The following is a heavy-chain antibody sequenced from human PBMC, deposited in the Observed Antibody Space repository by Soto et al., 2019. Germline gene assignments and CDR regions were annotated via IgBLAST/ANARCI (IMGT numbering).Heavy chain of an antibody. V-gene: IGHV4-34*01. CDR1: GASFGGYF. J-gene: IGHJ4*02. CDR3: ATYNSNWTTPYFEN. CDR2: INQSGST. Sequence: SETLSLTSAVRGASFGGYFWSWIRQPPGKGLEWIGEINQSGSTNYNPSLKSRLTVSLYTSKTQFSLKLTAVTAADTAVYYCATYNSNWTTPYFENCGQGTLVTV. D-gene: IGHD1-1*01.